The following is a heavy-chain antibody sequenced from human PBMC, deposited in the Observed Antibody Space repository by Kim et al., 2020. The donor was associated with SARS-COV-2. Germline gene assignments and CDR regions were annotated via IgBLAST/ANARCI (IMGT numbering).Heavy chain of an antibody. CDR3: ARMIVVFGRAFDI. CDR1: GFTVSSNY. D-gene: IGHD3-22*01. CDR2: IYSGGST. Sequence: GGSLRLSCAASGFTVSSNYMSWVRQAPGKGLEWVSVIYSGGSTYYADSVKGRFTISRDNSKNTLYLQMNSLRAEDTAVYYCARMIVVFGRAFDIWGQGTMVTVSS. V-gene: IGHV3-53*01. J-gene: IGHJ3*02.